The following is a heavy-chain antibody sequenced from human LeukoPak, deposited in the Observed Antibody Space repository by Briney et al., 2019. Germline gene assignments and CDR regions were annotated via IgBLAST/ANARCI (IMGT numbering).Heavy chain of an antibody. CDR1: GGTFSSYA. Sequence: GASVKVSCKATGGTFSSYAISWVRQAPGQGLEWMGGIIPIFGTANYAQKFQGRVTITMDESTSTAYMELSSLRSEDTAVYYCARDGGVYGGIPGGAFDIWGLGTMVTVSS. V-gene: IGHV1-69*05. D-gene: IGHD4-23*01. CDR3: ARDGGVYGGIPGGAFDI. J-gene: IGHJ3*02. CDR2: IIPIFGTA.